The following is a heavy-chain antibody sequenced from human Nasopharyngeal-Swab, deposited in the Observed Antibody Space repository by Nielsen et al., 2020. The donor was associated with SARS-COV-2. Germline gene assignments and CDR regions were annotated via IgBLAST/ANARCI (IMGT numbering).Heavy chain of an antibody. V-gene: IGHV4-31*03. CDR2: IYYSGNT. CDR1: GGSISSGGYY. CDR3: ARAMIVVVINAFDI. J-gene: IGHJ3*02. Sequence: SETLSLTCTVSGGSISSGGYYWSWIRQHPGKGLEWIGYIYYSGNTYYNPSLKSRVTISVDTSKNQFSLKLSSVTAADTAVYYCARAMIVVVINAFDIWGQGTMVTVS. D-gene: IGHD3-22*01.